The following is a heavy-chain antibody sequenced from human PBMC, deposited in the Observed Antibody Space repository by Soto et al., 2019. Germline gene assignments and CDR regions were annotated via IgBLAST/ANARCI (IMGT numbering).Heavy chain of an antibody. D-gene: IGHD2-21*02. Sequence: QVQLVQSGAEVKKPGASVRISCRASGYSFTSTYVHWVRQAPGQGPEWMGIINPAGGTKYYAQKFQGRLTITSDTSTDTVFMDLNDLTSEDTAVYFCALKVVTYYDNWGQGTLLTVSS. CDR1: GYSFTSTY. J-gene: IGHJ4*02. CDR2: INPAGGTK. CDR3: ALKVVTYYDN. V-gene: IGHV1-46*01.